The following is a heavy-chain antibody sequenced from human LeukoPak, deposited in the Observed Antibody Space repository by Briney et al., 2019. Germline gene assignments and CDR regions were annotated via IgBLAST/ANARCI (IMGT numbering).Heavy chain of an antibody. J-gene: IGHJ5*02. D-gene: IGHD6-19*01. Sequence: SETLSLTCTVSGGSISTSSYYWGWIRQPPGKGLEWLGSIYYGGSTYYNPSLKSRVTISVDTSKNQFSLKLSSVTAADTAVYYCARRGLGNWFDPWGQGTLVTVSS. CDR1: GGSISTSSYY. V-gene: IGHV4-39*01. CDR3: ARRGLGNWFDP. CDR2: IYYGGST.